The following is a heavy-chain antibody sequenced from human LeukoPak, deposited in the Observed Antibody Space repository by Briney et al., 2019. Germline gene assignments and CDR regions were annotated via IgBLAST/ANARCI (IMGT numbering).Heavy chain of an antibody. CDR1: GFTFSSYW. CDR3: ARAQVGATPDAFDI. CDR2: IKQDGSEK. Sequence: SGGSLRLSCAASGFTFSSYWMSWVRQAPGKGLEWVANIKQDGSEKYYVDSVKGRFTISRDNAKNSLYLQMNSLRAEDTAVYYCARAQVGATPDAFDIWGQGTMVTVSS. D-gene: IGHD1-26*01. V-gene: IGHV3-7*04. J-gene: IGHJ3*02.